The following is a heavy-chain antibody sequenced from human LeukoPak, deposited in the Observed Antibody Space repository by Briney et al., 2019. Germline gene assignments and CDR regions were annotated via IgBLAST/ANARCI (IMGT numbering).Heavy chain of an antibody. J-gene: IGHJ4*02. CDR3: AFRGYSYGYGFGY. D-gene: IGHD5-18*01. CDR2: ISGSGGIT. CDR1: GFTFSSYA. Sequence: QSGGSLRLSCAASGFTFSSYAMTWVRQAPGKGLEWVSGISGSGGITHHADSVKGRFTISRDNSKNTLYLQMNSLRAEDTAVYYCAFRGYSYGYGFGYWGQGTLVTVSS. V-gene: IGHV3-23*01.